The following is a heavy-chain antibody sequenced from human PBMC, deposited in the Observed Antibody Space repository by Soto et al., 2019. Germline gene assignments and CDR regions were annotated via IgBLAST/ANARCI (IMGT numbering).Heavy chain of an antibody. J-gene: IGHJ4*02. CDR2: IIPIFGTA. D-gene: IGHD5-12*01. V-gene: IGHV1-69*01. Sequence: QVQLVQSGAEVKKPGSSVKVSCKASGGTFSSYAISWVRQAPGQGLEWMGGIIPIFGTANYAQKFQGRVTITADESTSTAYRELSSLRSEDTAVYYCARDPRGYSGYDLSPFDYWGQGTLVTVSS. CDR1: GGTFSSYA. CDR3: ARDPRGYSGYDLSPFDY.